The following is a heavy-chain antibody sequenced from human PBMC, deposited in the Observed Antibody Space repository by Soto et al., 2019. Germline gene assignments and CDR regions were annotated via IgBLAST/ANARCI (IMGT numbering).Heavy chain of an antibody. D-gene: IGHD6-19*01. CDR1: GFTFSIYT. J-gene: IGHJ5*02. CDR2: ISSSGGTT. CDR3: AKKAVAGSSNWFDP. Sequence: GESLKISCAASGFTFSIYTMNWVLQAPGKGLEWVSIISSSGGTTYYADSVKGRFTISRDNSKNTLYLQMNSLRAEDTAVYYCAKKAVAGSSNWFDPWGQGTLVTVSS. V-gene: IGHV3-23*01.